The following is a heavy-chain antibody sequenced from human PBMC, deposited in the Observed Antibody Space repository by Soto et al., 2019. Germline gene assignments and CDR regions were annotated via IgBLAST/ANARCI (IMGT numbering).Heavy chain of an antibody. CDR3: AKMSSNDSYDPVFF. J-gene: IGHJ4*02. CDR1: GFSFSDYY. CDR2: ISGSGTNI. D-gene: IGHD2-2*01. Sequence: QVQLVESGGGVVKPGGSLRLSCSASGFSFSDYYMTWVRQAPGKGLEWISYISGSGTNIYYAESVEGRFTISRDNARNSFHLQMNDLRGGDTARYLCAKMSSNDSYDPVFFWGQGTLVTVSS. V-gene: IGHV3-11*01.